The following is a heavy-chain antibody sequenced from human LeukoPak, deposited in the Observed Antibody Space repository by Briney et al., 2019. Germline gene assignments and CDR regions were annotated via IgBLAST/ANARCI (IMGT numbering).Heavy chain of an antibody. J-gene: IGHJ3*02. CDR3: ACLTTADAFDI. V-gene: IGHV4-59*01. CDR2: IYNSGST. D-gene: IGHD3-22*01. Sequence: PSETLSLTCSVSGGAMSIYYGSWLRRPPGKGREGIGYIYNSGSTNSNPSLKSRVTISVHTSKNQFSLKLSSLTAADTAVYYCACLTTADAFDIWGQGTKVTVSS. CDR1: GGAMSIYY.